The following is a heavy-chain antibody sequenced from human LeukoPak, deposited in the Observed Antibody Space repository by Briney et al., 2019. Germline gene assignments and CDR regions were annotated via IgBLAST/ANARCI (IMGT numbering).Heavy chain of an antibody. V-gene: IGHV3-23*01. CDR2: ISGSGGGT. CDR1: GFTFTSYA. Sequence: GGSLRLSCAASGFTFTSYAMSWVRQAPGKGLEWVSSISGSGGGTFYADSVKGRFTISRDNSKNTLYLQMNSLRVEDTAVYYCAKDLNYGDLFDYWGQGTLVTVSS. CDR3: AKDLNYGDLFDY. J-gene: IGHJ4*02. D-gene: IGHD4-17*01.